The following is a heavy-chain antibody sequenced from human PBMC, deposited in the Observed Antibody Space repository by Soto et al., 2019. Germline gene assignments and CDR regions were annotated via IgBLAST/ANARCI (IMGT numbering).Heavy chain of an antibody. CDR3: ARSWRDNPWPPFLYYGMDV. J-gene: IGHJ6*02. CDR2: MNPNSGNT. V-gene: IGHV1-8*01. Sequence: ASVKVSCKASGYTFTSYDINWVRQAIGQGLEWMGWMNPNSGNTGYAQKFQGRVTMTRNTSISTAYMELSSLRSEDTAVYYCARSWRDNPWPPFLYYGMDVWGQGTTVTVSS. D-gene: IGHD3-3*01. CDR1: GYTFTSYD.